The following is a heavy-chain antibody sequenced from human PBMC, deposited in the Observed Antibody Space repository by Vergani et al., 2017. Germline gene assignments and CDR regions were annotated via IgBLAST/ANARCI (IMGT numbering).Heavy chain of an antibody. D-gene: IGHD1-7*01. CDR1: GFTVSSYA. CDR3: ARGQIPRNYILSAFDI. CDR2: ISYDGSNK. J-gene: IGHJ3*02. Sequence: VQLVETGGGLIQPGGSLRLSCAASGFTVSSYAMHWVRQAPGKGLEWVAVISYDGSNKYYADSVKGRFTISRDNSKNTLYLQMNSLRAEDTAVYYCARGQIPRNYILSAFDIWGQGTMVTVSS. V-gene: IGHV3-30-3*01.